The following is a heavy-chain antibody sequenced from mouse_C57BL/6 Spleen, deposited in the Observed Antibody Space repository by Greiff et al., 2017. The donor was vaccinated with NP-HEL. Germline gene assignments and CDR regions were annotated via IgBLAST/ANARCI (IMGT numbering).Heavy chain of an antibody. CDR1: GFSLSTSGMG. Sequence: QVTLKESGPGILQSSQTLSLTCSFSGFSLSTSGMGVSWIRQPSGKGLEWLAHIYWDDDKRYNPSLKSRPTISKDTSRKQVFLKITSVDTADTATDYCARRGGYGSSHYAMDYWGQGTSVTVSS. J-gene: IGHJ4*01. V-gene: IGHV8-12*01. D-gene: IGHD1-1*01. CDR2: IYWDDDK. CDR3: ARRGGYGSSHYAMDY.